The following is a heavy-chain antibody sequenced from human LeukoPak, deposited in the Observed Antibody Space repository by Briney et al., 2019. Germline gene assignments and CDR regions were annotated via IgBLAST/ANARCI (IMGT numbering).Heavy chain of an antibody. J-gene: IGHJ6*02. Sequence: GSSVKVSCKASGGTFRSYAISWVRQAPGQGLEWMGRIIPILGIANYAQKFQGRVTITADKSTSTAYMELSSLRSEDTAVYYCARARYSSSWYPLNYGMDVWRQGTTVTVSS. CDR2: IIPILGIA. CDR1: GGTFRSYA. V-gene: IGHV1-69*04. D-gene: IGHD6-13*01. CDR3: ARARYSSSWYPLNYGMDV.